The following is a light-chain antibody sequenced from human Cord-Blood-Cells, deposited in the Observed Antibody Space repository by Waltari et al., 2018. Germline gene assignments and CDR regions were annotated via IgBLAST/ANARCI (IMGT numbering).Light chain of an antibody. J-gene: IGKJ4*01. V-gene: IGKV2-28*01. CDR3: MQALQTPLT. CDR2: LGS. Sequence: DIVMTQSPLSLPVTPGEPASIPCRSSQSLLHSNGYNYLDWYLQKPGQSPQLLIYLGSNRASGVPDRFSGSGSGTDLTLKISRVEAEDVGVYYCMQALQTPLTFGGGTKVEIK. CDR1: QSLLHSNGYNY.